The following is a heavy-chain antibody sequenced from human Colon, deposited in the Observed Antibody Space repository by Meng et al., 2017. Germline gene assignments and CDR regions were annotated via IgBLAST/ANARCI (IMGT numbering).Heavy chain of an antibody. Sequence: GESLKISCVASGFSFSGYGMHWVRQAPGKGLEWVAVIWGDGSIQKYADSVKGRFVISRDDSRKTLYLQMDSLRVEDTAVYYCATDSDVSSFDYWGQGTRVTVSS. J-gene: IGHJ4*02. CDR1: GFSFSGYG. D-gene: IGHD6-6*01. V-gene: IGHV3-33*01. CDR2: IWGDGSIQ. CDR3: ATDSDVSSFDY.